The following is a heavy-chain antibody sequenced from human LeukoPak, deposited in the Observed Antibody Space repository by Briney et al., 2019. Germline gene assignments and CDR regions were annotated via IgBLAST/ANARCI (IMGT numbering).Heavy chain of an antibody. J-gene: IGHJ6*03. CDR3: AKDQAQPLLYYMDV. CDR1: GFTFSSYA. Sequence: PGGSLRLSCAASGFTFSSYAMSWVRQAPGKGLEWVSAISGSGGSTYYADSVKGRFTISRDNSKNTLYLQMNSLRAEDTAVYYCAKDQAQPLLYYMDVWGKGTTVTVSS. D-gene: IGHD2-21*02. V-gene: IGHV3-23*01. CDR2: ISGSGGST.